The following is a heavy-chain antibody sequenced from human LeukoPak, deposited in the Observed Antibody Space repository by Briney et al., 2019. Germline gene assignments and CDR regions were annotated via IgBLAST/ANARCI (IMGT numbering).Heavy chain of an antibody. V-gene: IGHV5-51*01. J-gene: IGHJ4*02. CDR1: GYSFTSYW. Sequence: GESLKISCKGSGYSFTSYWSGWVRQMPGKGLEWMGIIYPGDSDTRYSPSFQGQVTISADKSISTAYLQWSSLKASDTAMYYCASLIAAAGTKVDYWGQGTLVTVSS. CDR3: ASLIAAAGTKVDY. D-gene: IGHD6-13*01. CDR2: IYPGDSDT.